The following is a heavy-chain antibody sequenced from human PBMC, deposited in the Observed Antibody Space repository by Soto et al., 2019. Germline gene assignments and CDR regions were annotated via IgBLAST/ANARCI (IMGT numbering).Heavy chain of an antibody. J-gene: IGHJ4*02. CDR3: AKGVYSSGWPLFDY. CDR1: GFTFDDYA. D-gene: IGHD6-19*01. V-gene: IGHV3-9*01. Sequence: EVQLVESGGGLVQPGRSLRLSCAASGFTFDDYAMHWVRQAPGKGLEWVSGISWNSGSIGYADSVKGRFTISRDNAKNSLYLQMNSLRAEDTAFYYCAKGVYSSGWPLFDYWGQGTLVTVSS. CDR2: ISWNSGSI.